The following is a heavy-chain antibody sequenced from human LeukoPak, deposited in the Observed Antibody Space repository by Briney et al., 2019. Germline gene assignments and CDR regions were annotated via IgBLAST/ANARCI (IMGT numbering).Heavy chain of an antibody. CDR3: ANGNRCTSPNCLGYYYFYMDV. D-gene: IGHD2-8*01. V-gene: IGHV3-23*01. CDR1: GFTFSSYA. Sequence: GGSLRPSCAASGFTFSSYATNWVRQAPGRGLEWVSGFSGSGGTTYYADSVKGRLTISRDNSKNTLYLQMNSLRAEDTAVYYCANGNRCTSPNCLGYYYFYMDVWGKGTTVTVSS. CDR2: FSGSGGTT. J-gene: IGHJ6*03.